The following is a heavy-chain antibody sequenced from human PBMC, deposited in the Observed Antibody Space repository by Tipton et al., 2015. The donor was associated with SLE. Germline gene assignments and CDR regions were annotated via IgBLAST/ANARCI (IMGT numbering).Heavy chain of an antibody. CDR2: IYTSGST. Sequence: TLSLTCTVSGGSISSGSYYWSWIRQPAGKGLEWIGRIYTSGSTNYNPSLKSRVTISVDTSKNQFSLKLSSVTAADTTVYYCARGTNYGYYFDYWGQGTLVTVSS. V-gene: IGHV4-61*02. D-gene: IGHD4-17*01. CDR3: ARGTNYGYYFDY. CDR1: GGSISSGSYY. J-gene: IGHJ4*02.